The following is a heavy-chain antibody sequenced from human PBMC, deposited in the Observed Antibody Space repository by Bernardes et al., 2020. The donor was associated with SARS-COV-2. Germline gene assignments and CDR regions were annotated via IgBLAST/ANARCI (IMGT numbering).Heavy chain of an antibody. V-gene: IGHV3-74*01. CDR1: GFTFSNYW. CDR3: VSGTRNYYGMDV. D-gene: IGHD6-13*01. J-gene: IGHJ6*02. Sequence: GGSLSLSCVASGFTFSNYWMHWVRQAPGKGLVWVSQINGDGSTKNNADPVNGRFTIFRDNAKNTLYLQLNSLRAEDTAVYSCVSGTRNYYGMDVWGQGTTVTVSS. CDR2: INGDGSTK.